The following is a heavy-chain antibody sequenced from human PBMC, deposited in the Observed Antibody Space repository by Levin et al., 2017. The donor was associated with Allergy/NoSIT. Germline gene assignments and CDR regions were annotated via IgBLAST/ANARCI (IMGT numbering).Heavy chain of an antibody. CDR2: IYYSGST. D-gene: IGHD1-26*01. CDR1: GGSISSYY. CDR3: ARDSGSDYFDY. V-gene: IGHV4-59*01. J-gene: IGHJ4*02. Sequence: SETLSLTCTVSGGSISSYYWSWIRQPPGKGLEWIGYIYYSGSTNYNPSLKSRVTISVDTSKNQFSLKLSSVTAADTAVYYCARDSGSDYFDYWGQGTLVTVSS.